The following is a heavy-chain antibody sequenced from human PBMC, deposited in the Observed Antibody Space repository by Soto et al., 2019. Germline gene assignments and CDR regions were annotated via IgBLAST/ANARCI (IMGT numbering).Heavy chain of an antibody. D-gene: IGHD4-17*01. J-gene: IGHJ6*03. CDR2: IYYSGST. Sequence: SETLSLTCTVSGGSISSYYWSWIRQPPGKGLEWIGYIYYSGSTNYNPSLKSRVTISVDTSKNQFPLKLSSVTAADTAVYYCARDKDGDTYYYYMDVWGKGTTVTVSS. V-gene: IGHV4-59*01. CDR3: ARDKDGDTYYYYMDV. CDR1: GGSISSYY.